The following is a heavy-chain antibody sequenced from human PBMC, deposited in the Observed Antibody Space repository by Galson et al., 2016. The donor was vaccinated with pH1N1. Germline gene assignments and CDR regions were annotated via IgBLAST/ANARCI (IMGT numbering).Heavy chain of an antibody. CDR3: ARRYFDL. CDR2: IKQDGSEL. J-gene: IGHJ2*01. CDR1: GFIFSDYW. Sequence: SLRLSCAASGFIFSDYWMHWVRQAPGKGLEWVANIKQDGSELYYVGSVKGRSTISRDNAKSSLYLQMNSLRAEDTAVYYCARRYFDLWGRGTLVTVSS. V-gene: IGHV3-7*01.